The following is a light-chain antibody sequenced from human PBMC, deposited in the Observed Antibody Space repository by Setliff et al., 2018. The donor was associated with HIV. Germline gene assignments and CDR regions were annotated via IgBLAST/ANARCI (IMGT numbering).Light chain of an antibody. CDR1: SSNTGAGYD. J-gene: IGLJ2*01. V-gene: IGLV1-40*01. CDR2: DNN. Sequence: QSALTQPPSVSGAPGQRVTISCTGSSSNTGAGYDVHWYQQLPGTAPKLLIYDNNLRPSGVPDRFSGSKSGTSASLAITGLQAEDEADYYCQSYDTSLSGKIFGGGTKVTVL. CDR3: QSYDTSLSGKI.